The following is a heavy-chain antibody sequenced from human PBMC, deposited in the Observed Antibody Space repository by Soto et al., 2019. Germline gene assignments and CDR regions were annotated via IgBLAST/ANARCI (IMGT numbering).Heavy chain of an antibody. V-gene: IGHV4-59*01. CDR3: ARLYSSSWNYYYYYMDV. J-gene: IGHJ6*03. Sequence: PSETLSLTCTVSGGSISSYYWSWIRQPPGKGLEWIGYIYYSGSTNYNPSLKSRVTISVDTSKNQFSLKLSSVTAADTAVYYCARLYSSSWNYYYYYMDVWGKGTTVTVSS. D-gene: IGHD6-13*01. CDR2: IYYSGST. CDR1: GGSISSYY.